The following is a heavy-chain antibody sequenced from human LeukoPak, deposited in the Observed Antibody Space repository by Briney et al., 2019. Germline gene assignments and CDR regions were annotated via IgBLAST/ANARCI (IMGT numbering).Heavy chain of an antibody. CDR1: GGSVSSVSYY. CDR3: ARHFAYSSSSYFDY. V-gene: IGHV4-61*01. J-gene: IGHJ4*02. D-gene: IGHD6-6*01. CDR2: IYYSGST. Sequence: SETLSLTCTVSGGSVSSVSYYWSWIRQPPGKGLEWIGYIYYSGSTNYNPSLKSRVTMFEDKSKNQFSLRLYSVTVADTAVYYCARHFAYSSSSYFDYWGQGSLVTVSS.